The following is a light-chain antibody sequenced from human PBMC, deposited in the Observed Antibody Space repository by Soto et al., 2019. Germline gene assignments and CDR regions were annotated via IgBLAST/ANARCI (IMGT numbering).Light chain of an antibody. Sequence: QSALTQPASVSGSPGQSITVSCVGTSSDIGGYNYVSWYQHLPGKVPQLIIFEVSNRPSGVSHRFSGSKSGATASLAISGLQADDEADYYCTSYSSTNTLVFGGGTKVTVL. V-gene: IGLV2-14*01. CDR2: EVS. J-gene: IGLJ3*02. CDR3: TSYSSTNTLV. CDR1: SSDIGGYNY.